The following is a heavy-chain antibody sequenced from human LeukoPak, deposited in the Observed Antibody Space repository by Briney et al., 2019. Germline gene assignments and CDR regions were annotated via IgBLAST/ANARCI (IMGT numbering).Heavy chain of an antibody. V-gene: IGHV4-34*01. CDR1: GGSFSGYY. CDR3: ARGPYDFWSGYYSYYGMDV. CDR2: INHSGST. Sequence: SETLSLTCAVYGGSFSGYYWSWIRQPPGKGLEWIGEINHSGSTNYNPSLKSRVTISVDTSKNQFPLKLSSVTAADTAVYYCARGPYDFWSGYYSYYGMDVWGQGTTVTVSS. D-gene: IGHD3-3*01. J-gene: IGHJ6*02.